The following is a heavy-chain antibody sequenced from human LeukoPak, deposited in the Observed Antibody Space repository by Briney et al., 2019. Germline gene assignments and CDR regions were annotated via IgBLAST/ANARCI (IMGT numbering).Heavy chain of an antibody. J-gene: IGHJ3*01. V-gene: IGHV4-38-2*02. D-gene: IGHD6-19*01. CDR1: GYSISSGYY. CDR3: ARGWSTGGAFDF. CDR2: IYSSGRT. Sequence: PSETLSLTCTVSGYSISSGYYWGWIRQPPGKGLEWIGRIYSSGRTDYNPSLKSRLTISIDTSMNQFSLELSSVTAADTALYYCARGWSTGGAFDFWGLGTVVIVSS.